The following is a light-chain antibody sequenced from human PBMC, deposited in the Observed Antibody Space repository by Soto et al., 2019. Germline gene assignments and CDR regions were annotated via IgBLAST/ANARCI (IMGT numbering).Light chain of an antibody. CDR1: QSVVAT. Sequence: EIVMTRSPVTLSVFPWERATLSCRASQSVVATVAWYHQRPGQAPRLLISVSSTRATAVPAKVSASASPPAFTIPIPSLPPDDFGVYYCQQYADWPKTFGQRA. CDR2: VSS. V-gene: IGKV3-15*01. CDR3: QQYADWPKT. J-gene: IGKJ1*01.